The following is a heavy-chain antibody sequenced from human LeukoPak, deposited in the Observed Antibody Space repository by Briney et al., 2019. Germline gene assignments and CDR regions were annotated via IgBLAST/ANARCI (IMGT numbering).Heavy chain of an antibody. Sequence: PGGSLRLSCAASGFTFSTYAMSWVRQAPGKGLEWVSSIYSSSTYIYYADSVRGRFTISRDNAKNSLFLQMNSLRVEDTAVYYCARRFGDYGRYFDYWGQGTLVTVSS. CDR1: GFTFSTYA. D-gene: IGHD4-17*01. CDR2: IYSSSTYI. J-gene: IGHJ4*02. V-gene: IGHV3-21*01. CDR3: ARRFGDYGRYFDY.